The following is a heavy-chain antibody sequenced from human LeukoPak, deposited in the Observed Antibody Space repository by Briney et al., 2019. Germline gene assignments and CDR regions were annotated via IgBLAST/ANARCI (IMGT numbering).Heavy chain of an antibody. J-gene: IGHJ4*02. Sequence: GESLKISCKGSGYSFSSYWIGWVRQMPGKGLEWMGIIYPGDSDTRYSPSFQGQVTISADKSISTAYLQWSGLKASDTAMYYCVRLSGIHYFDYWGQGTLVTVSS. CDR2: IYPGDSDT. CDR3: VRLSGIHYFDY. CDR1: GYSFSSYW. D-gene: IGHD6-13*01. V-gene: IGHV5-51*01.